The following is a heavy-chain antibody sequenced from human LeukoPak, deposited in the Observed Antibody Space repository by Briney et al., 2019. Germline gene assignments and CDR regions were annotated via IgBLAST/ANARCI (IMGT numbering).Heavy chain of an antibody. CDR3: VGHDIAVAVTYCYYFMDV. J-gene: IGHJ6*03. CDR2: INSDGSST. CDR1: GFTFSSYW. D-gene: IGHD6-19*01. V-gene: IGHV3-74*01. Sequence: PGGSLRLSCAASGFTFSSYWMHWVRQAPGKGLVWVSRINSDGSSTSYADSAKGRFTISRDNAKNTLYLQMNSLRAEDTAVYYCVGHDIAVAVTYCYYFMDVWGKGTTVTVSS.